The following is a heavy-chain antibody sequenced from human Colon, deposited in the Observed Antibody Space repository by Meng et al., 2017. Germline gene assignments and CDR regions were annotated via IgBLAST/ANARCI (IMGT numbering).Heavy chain of an antibody. V-gene: IGHV3-7*01. CDR3: ASRPYSSGWYGAFGV. D-gene: IGHD6-19*01. CDR1: GFTFSSHL. Sequence: GESLKISCAASGFTFSSHLMSWVRQAPGKGLEWVANIKYDGSEKYYVDSVTGRFTISRDNDKNSLYLQMNSLRTEDTSVYYCASRPYSSGWYGAFGVWGQGTMVTVSS. CDR2: IKYDGSEK. J-gene: IGHJ3*01.